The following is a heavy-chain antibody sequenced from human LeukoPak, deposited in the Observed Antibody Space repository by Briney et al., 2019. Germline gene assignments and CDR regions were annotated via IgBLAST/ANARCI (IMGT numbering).Heavy chain of an antibody. CDR3: ARDHSGSYSAFDI. D-gene: IGHD1-26*01. Sequence: GGSLRLSCAASGFTFSSYSMNWVRQAPGKGLEWVSSISSSSSYIYYADSVKGRFTISRDNAKNSLYLQINSLRAEDTAVYYCARDHSGSYSAFDIWGQGTMVTSPS. V-gene: IGHV3-21*01. J-gene: IGHJ3*02. CDR1: GFTFSSYS. CDR2: ISSSSSYI.